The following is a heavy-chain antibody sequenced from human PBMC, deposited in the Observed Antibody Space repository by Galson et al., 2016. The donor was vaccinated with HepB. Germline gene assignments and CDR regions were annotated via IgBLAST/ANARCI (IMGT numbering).Heavy chain of an antibody. Sequence: SVKVSCKVSGYTLSELSMHWVRQDPGKGLDWMGGFNPENGETIYAQKFQGRVTMTEGTSTDTAYMELRSLTSEDSAFYYCATEIFTGYIEWGQGTLVTVSS. CDR1: GYTLSELS. D-gene: IGHD3-9*01. CDR3: ATEIFTGYIE. CDR2: FNPENGET. V-gene: IGHV1-24*01. J-gene: IGHJ4*02.